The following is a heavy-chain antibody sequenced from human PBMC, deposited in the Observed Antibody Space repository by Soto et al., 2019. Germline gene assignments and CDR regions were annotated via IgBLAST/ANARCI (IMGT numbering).Heavy chain of an antibody. Sequence: QVQLQESGPGLVKPSQTLSLTCTVSGGSMSSGDYYWSWIRQPPGKGLEWIGYIYYSGSTYYNPSLKSRVTISVDTSKNQFSLKLSSVTAADTAVYYCARAANYYDSSGYYPFDYWGQGTLVTVSS. D-gene: IGHD3-22*01. CDR2: IYYSGST. CDR3: ARAANYYDSSGYYPFDY. J-gene: IGHJ4*02. CDR1: GGSMSSGDYY. V-gene: IGHV4-30-4*01.